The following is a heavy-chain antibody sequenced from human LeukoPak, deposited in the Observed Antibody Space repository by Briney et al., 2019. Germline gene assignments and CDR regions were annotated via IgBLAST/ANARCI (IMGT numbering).Heavy chain of an antibody. CDR1: GFTFSSYE. V-gene: IGHV3-48*03. J-gene: IGHJ4*02. CDR2: ISSGSTI. CDR3: ATRTILDY. Sequence: GGSLRLSCAASGFTFSSYEMNWVRLAPGEGLEWVSYISSGSTIYYADSVKGRFTISRDNAKNSLYLQMNSLRAEDTALYYCATRTILDYWGQGTLVTVSS. D-gene: IGHD1-1*01.